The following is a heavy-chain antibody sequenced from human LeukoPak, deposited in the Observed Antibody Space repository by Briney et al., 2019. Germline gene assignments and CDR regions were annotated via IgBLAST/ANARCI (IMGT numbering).Heavy chain of an antibody. CDR1: GFTFSSYA. CDR3: ARDGGVTDAFDI. Sequence: GGSLRLSCAASGFTFSSYAMSWVRQAPGKGLEWVAFIRYDGSNKFYADSVKGRFTISRDDSKNTLYLQMNSLRAEDTAVYYCARDGGVTDAFDIWGQGTMVTVSS. D-gene: IGHD3-16*01. J-gene: IGHJ3*02. CDR2: IRYDGSNK. V-gene: IGHV3-30*02.